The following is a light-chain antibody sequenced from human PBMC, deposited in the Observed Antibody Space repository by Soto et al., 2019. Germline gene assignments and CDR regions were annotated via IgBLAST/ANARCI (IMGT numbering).Light chain of an antibody. V-gene: IGKV3-11*01. J-gene: IGKJ2*01. CDR3: QPRNHLPT. Sequence: EIVLTQSPATLSLSPGERATLSCRASQSVSSYLAWYQQKPGQAPRLLIYDASNRATGIPARFSGSGSGTDFTLTIRRLEAEGFAGLFRQPRNHLPTFGQGTKLEIK. CDR2: DAS. CDR1: QSVSSY.